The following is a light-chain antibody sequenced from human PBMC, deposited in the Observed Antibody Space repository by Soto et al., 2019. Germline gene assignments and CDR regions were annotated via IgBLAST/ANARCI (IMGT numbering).Light chain of an antibody. CDR3: QQYGSSGT. CDR2: GAS. V-gene: IGKV3-20*01. J-gene: IGKJ1*01. CDR1: QNVRTF. Sequence: EGVLTQSPATLSLSPGERATLSCRASQNVRTFLDWYQQKPGQAPRLLIYGASNRATGIPDRFSGSGSGTDFTLTISRLEPEDFAVYYCQQYGSSGTFGQGTKVDIK.